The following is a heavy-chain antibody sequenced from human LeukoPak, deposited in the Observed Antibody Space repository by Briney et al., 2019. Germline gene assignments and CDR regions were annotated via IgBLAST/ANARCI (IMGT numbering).Heavy chain of an antibody. CDR3: ARDVRFYYGSGSNYFDY. J-gene: IGHJ4*02. D-gene: IGHD3-10*01. CDR2: INPNSGGT. CDR1: GYTFTGYY. Sequence: ASVKVSCKASGYTFTGYYMHWVRQAPGQGREWMGWINPNSGGTNYAQKFQGRVTMTRDTSISTAYMELSRLRSDDTAVYYCARDVRFYYGSGSNYFDYWGQGTLVTVSS. V-gene: IGHV1-2*02.